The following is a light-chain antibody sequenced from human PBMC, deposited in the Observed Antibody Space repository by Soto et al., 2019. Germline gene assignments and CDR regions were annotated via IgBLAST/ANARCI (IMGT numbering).Light chain of an antibody. V-gene: IGLV2-8*01. J-gene: IGLJ3*02. CDR1: SSDVGAYNY. CDR3: TSYAGSNIWV. Sequence: QSALTQPPSASGSPGQSVTISCTGTSSDVGAYNYVSWYQQYPGKAPKLMIYKVTKRPSGVPDRFSGSKSDKTASLTVSGLQPEDEADYYCTSYAGSNIWVFGGGTKVTVL. CDR2: KVT.